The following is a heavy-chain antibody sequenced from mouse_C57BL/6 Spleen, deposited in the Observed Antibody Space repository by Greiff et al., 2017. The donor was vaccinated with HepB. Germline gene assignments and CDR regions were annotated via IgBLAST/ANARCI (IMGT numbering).Heavy chain of an antibody. CDR2: IHPNSGST. Sequence: QVQLQQPGAELVKPGASVKLSCKASGYTFTSYWMHWVKQRPGQGLEWIGMIHPNSGSTNYNEKFKSKATLTVDKSSSTAYMQLSSLTSEDSAVYYCARLTVAYYFDYWGQGTTLTVSS. D-gene: IGHD2-13*01. V-gene: IGHV1-64*01. J-gene: IGHJ2*01. CDR1: GYTFTSYW. CDR3: ARLTVAYYFDY.